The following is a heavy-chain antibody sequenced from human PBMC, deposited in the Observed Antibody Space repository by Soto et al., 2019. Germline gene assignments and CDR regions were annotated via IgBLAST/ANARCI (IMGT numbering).Heavy chain of an antibody. CDR3: AREVVVVAATRAYDYYGMDV. CDR2: IYSGGST. J-gene: IGHJ6*02. V-gene: IGHV3-53*01. CDR1: GFTVSSNY. Sequence: EVQLVESGGGLIQPGGSLRLSCAASGFTVSSNYMSWVRQAPGKGLEWVSVIYSGGSTYYADSVKGRFTISRDNSKNTLYRQMTSLRAEDTAVYYCAREVVVVAATRAYDYYGMDVWGQGTTVTVSS. D-gene: IGHD2-15*01.